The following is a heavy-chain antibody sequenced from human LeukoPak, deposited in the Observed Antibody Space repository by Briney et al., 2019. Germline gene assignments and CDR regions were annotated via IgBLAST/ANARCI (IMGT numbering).Heavy chain of an antibody. CDR3: VRVTWTGVAY. D-gene: IGHD3/OR15-3a*01. Sequence: GGSLRLSCAASGFTFSTYWMSWVRQAPGKGLEWVADIKPDGSEKYYVDSVKGRFTISRDNAKNSLYLQMNSLRAEDTAVYYCVRVTWTGVAYWGQGTLVTVSS. CDR2: IKPDGSEK. J-gene: IGHJ4*02. V-gene: IGHV3-7*01. CDR1: GFTFSTYW.